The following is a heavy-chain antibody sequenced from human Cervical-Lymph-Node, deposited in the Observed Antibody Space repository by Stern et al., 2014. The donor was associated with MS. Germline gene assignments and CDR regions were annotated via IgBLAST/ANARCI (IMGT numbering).Heavy chain of an antibody. J-gene: IGHJ4*02. Sequence: EVHLVESGGGLVQPGRSLRLSCTPSGFTFGDYAMNWFRQAPGKGLEWVGFIRSKGSGGTTESAASVKDRFTISRDDSKSIAYLQLNSLKTEDTAIYYCTRGDSGSVYWGQGTLVTVSS. CDR1: GFTFGDYA. V-gene: IGHV3-49*03. CDR2: IRSKGSGGTT. D-gene: IGHD3-10*01. CDR3: TRGDSGSVY.